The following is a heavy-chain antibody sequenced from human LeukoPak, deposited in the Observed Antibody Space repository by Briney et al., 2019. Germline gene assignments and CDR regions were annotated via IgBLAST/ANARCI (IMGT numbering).Heavy chain of an antibody. D-gene: IGHD2-2*01. CDR1: GGSFSGYY. J-gene: IGHJ6*02. V-gene: IGHV4-34*01. CDR3: ARARPPLYCSSTSCYELEAYYGMDV. Sequence: PSETLSLTCAVYGGSFSGYYWSWIRQPPGKGLEWIGEINHSGSTNYNPSLKSRVTISVDTSKNQFSLKLSSVTAADTAVYHCARARPPLYCSSTSCYELEAYYGMDVWGQGTTVTVSS. CDR2: INHSGST.